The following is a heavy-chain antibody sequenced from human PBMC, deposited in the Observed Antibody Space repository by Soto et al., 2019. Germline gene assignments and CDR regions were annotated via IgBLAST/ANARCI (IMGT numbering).Heavy chain of an antibody. V-gene: IGHV3-21*01. Sequence: EVQLVESGGGLVKPGGSLRLSCAASGFTFSSYSMNWVRQAPGEGLEWVSSITTYSTSIYYADSVKGRFTISRDNAKNSLLLQMISPGAEATAVYYCARGYGDYIPDAFNIWGQGTMGSVSS. CDR1: GFTFSSYS. D-gene: IGHD4-17*01. CDR3: ARGYGDYIPDAFNI. CDR2: ITTYSTSI. J-gene: IGHJ3*02.